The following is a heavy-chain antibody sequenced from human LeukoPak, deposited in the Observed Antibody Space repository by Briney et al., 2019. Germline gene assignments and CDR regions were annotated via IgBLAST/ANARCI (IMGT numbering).Heavy chain of an antibody. V-gene: IGHV4-59*01. CDR2: IYYSGST. CDR1: GGSISSYY. D-gene: IGHD4-17*01. Sequence: PSETLSLTCTVSGGSISSYYWSWIRQPPGKGLEWIGYIYYSGSTNYNPSLKSRVTISVDTSKNQFSLKLSSVTAADTAVYYCARVFMTTVTTSYYYGMDVWGQGTTVTVSS. CDR3: ARVFMTTVTTSYYYGMDV. J-gene: IGHJ6*02.